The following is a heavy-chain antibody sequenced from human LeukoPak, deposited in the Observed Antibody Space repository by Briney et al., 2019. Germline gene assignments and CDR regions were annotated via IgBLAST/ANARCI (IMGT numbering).Heavy chain of an antibody. J-gene: IGHJ1*01. Sequence: PGGSLRLSCAASGFTFDDYAMHWVRQAPGKGLEWVSGISWNSGSIGYADSVKGRFTISRDNAKNSLYLQMNSLRTEDTAVYYCARGLYYDFWSAPGYFQHWGQGTLVTVSS. CDR1: GFTFDDYA. D-gene: IGHD3-3*01. CDR3: ARGLYYDFWSAPGYFQH. CDR2: ISWNSGSI. V-gene: IGHV3-9*01.